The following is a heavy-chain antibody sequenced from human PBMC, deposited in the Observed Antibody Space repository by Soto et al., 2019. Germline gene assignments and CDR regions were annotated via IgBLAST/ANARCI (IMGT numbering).Heavy chain of an antibody. CDR2: IYPGDSDT. J-gene: IGHJ6*02. Sequence: GESLKISCKGSGYSFTSYWIGWVRQMPGKGLEWMGIIYPGDSDTRYSPSFQGQVTISADKSISTAYLQWSSLKASDTAMYYCARQRSGDGYLHYHYYGMHVWGQGTTVTVSS. D-gene: IGHD5-12*01. CDR3: ARQRSGDGYLHYHYYGMHV. CDR1: GYSFTSYW. V-gene: IGHV5-51*01.